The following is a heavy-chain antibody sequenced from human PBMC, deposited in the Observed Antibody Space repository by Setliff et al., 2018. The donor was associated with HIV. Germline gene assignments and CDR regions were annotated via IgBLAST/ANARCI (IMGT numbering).Heavy chain of an antibody. CDR3: ARERVVRGVVDPGTSQIFDN. V-gene: IGHV4-4*07. CDR2: VCTSGDT. Sequence: LSLTCTVSGGSIKSYSWSWIRQPAGKGLEWIGRVCTSGDTNYNPSLQSRVAMSVDTSKNQFSLNLNSVTAADTALYYCARERVVRGVVDPGTSQIFDNWGQGSLVTVPQ. D-gene: IGHD3-10*01. CDR1: GGSIKSYS. J-gene: IGHJ4*02.